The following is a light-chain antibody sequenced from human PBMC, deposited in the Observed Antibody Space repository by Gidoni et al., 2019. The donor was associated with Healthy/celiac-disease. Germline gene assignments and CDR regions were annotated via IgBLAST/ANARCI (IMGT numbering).Light chain of an antibody. CDR3: QQYNSYPYT. CDR1: QSISSW. J-gene: IGKJ2*01. V-gene: IGKV1-5*03. CDR2: KAS. Sequence: DIQMTQSPSTLSASVGDRVTITCRASQSISSWLAWYQQKPGKAPKLLIYKASSLESGVPSRFSGSGSGTEFTLTVSSLQPDDFATYYCQQYNSYPYTFGQGTKLEIK.